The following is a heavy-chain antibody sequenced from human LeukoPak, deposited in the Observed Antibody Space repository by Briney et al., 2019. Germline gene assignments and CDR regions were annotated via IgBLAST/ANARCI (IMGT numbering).Heavy chain of an antibody. V-gene: IGHV3-33*08. CDR3: ARDVVVATIRSAGYYYYMDV. CDR1: GFTFDDYA. Sequence: GGSLRLSCAASGFTFDDYAMHWVRQAPGKGLEWVAVIWYDGSNKYYADSVKGRFTISRDNSKNTLYLQMNSLRAEDTAVYYCARDVVVATIRSAGYYYYMDVWGKGTTVTVSS. D-gene: IGHD5-12*01. CDR2: IWYDGSNK. J-gene: IGHJ6*03.